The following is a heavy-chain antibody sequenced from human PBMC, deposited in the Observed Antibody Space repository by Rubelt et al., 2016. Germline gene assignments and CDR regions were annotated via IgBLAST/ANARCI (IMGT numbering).Heavy chain of an antibody. D-gene: IGHD2-15*01. CDR1: GGSISSYD. CDR3: ARAIGYFQH. CDR2: IYYSGST. J-gene: IGHJ1*01. Sequence: QVQLLESGPGLVKPSETLSLTCAVSGGSISSYDWSWIRQSPGKGLEWIGYIYYSGSTNYNPSLKSRVTISVDTSKTQFSLRLRSVTAADTAVYYCARAIGYFQHWGQGTLVTVSS. V-gene: IGHV4-59*01.